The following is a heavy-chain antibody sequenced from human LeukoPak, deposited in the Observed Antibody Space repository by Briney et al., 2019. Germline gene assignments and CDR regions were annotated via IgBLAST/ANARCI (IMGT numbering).Heavy chain of an antibody. Sequence: SETLSLTCTVSGVSINTYYWSWIRQPPGKGLEWIGSIYNSGTTKYNPALKSRVTISVDTFKNQVSLRLSSVTAADTAVYYCARDRGWIRADHYDIMTGHGMDVWGKGTTVTVSS. CDR3: ARDRGWIRADHYDIMTGHGMDV. CDR2: IYNSGTT. CDR1: GVSINTYY. J-gene: IGHJ6*04. V-gene: IGHV4-59*01. D-gene: IGHD3-9*01.